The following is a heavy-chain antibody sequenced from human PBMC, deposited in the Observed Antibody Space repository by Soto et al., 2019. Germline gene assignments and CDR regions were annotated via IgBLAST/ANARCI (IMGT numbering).Heavy chain of an antibody. CDR3: ARPRSSSRNYYYGMDV. V-gene: IGHV5-51*01. CDR1: GYSFTSYW. D-gene: IGHD6-13*01. Sequence: GESLTISCKGSGYSFTSYWIGWVRQMPGKGLEWMGIIYPGDSDTRYSPSFQGQVTISADKSISTAYVQWNSLKASDTAMYYCARPRSSSRNYYYGMDVWGQGTTVTVSS. CDR2: IYPGDSDT. J-gene: IGHJ6*02.